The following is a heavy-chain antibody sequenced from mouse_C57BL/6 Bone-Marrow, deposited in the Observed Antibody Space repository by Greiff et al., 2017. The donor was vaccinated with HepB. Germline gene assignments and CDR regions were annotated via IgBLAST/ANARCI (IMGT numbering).Heavy chain of an antibody. V-gene: IGHV1-74*01. Sequence: QVQLQQPGAELVKPGASVKVSCKASGYTFTSYWMHWVKQRPGQGLEWIGRIHPSDSDTNYNQKFKGKATLNVDKSSSTAYMQLSSLTSEDAAVYYCAIEGDLRAWFAYWGQGTLVTVSA. D-gene: IGHD1-1*01. CDR2: IHPSDSDT. CDR1: GYTFTSYW. J-gene: IGHJ3*01. CDR3: AIEGDLRAWFAY.